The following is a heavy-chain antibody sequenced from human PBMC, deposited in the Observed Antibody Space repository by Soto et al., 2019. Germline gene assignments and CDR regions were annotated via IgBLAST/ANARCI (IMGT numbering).Heavy chain of an antibody. CDR1: GFTFSSYG. CDR3: ATDESHYYYGSGSYYPDY. Sequence: PGGSLRLSCAASGFTFSSYGMHWVRQAPGKGLEWVAVISYDGSNKYYADSVKGRFTISRGNSKNTLYLQMNSLRAEDTAVYYCATDESHYYYGSGSYYPDYWGQVTLVTVS. J-gene: IGHJ4*02. V-gene: IGHV3-30*03. CDR2: ISYDGSNK. D-gene: IGHD3-10*01.